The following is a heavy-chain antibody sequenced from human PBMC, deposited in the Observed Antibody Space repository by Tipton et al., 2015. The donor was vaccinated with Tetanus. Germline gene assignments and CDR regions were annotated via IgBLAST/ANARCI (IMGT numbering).Heavy chain of an antibody. V-gene: IGHV4-4*01. CDR3: AGYSPGREYTFDY. CDR1: GGPITSSHW. J-gene: IGHJ4*02. Sequence: TLSLTCAVPGGPITSSHWWSWVRQPPGKGLEWIGEVYDSGDTGYNPSLRSRVTMSVDKANNRFSLERRFVTAAGTAVHFCAGYSPGREYTFDYWGQGTLVTVSS. CDR2: VYDSGDT. D-gene: IGHD4-11*01.